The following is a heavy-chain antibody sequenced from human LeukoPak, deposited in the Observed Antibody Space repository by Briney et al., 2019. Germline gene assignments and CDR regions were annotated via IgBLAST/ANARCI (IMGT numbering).Heavy chain of an antibody. V-gene: IGHV1-69*13. CDR1: GGTFSSYA. D-gene: IGHD2-2*01. CDR3: ARGTVVPAATQPYYYYYMDV. CDR2: IIPIFGTA. J-gene: IGHJ6*03. Sequence: SVKVSCKASGGTFSSYAISWVRQAPGQGLEWMGGIIPIFGTANYAQKFQGRVTITADESTSTAYMELGSLRSEDTAVYYCARGTVVPAATQPYYYYYMDVWGKGTTVTVSS.